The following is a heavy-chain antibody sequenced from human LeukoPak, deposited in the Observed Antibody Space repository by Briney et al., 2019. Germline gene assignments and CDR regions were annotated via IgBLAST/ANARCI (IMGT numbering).Heavy chain of an antibody. V-gene: IGHV4-4*07. Sequence: KASETLSLTCTVSGGSISSYYWSWIRQPAGKGLEWIGRIYTSGSTNYNPSLKSRVTMSVDTSKNQFSLKLSSVTAADTAVYYCAGERDGSAIDAFDIWGQGTMVTVSS. CDR3: AGERDGSAIDAFDI. J-gene: IGHJ3*02. CDR2: IYTSGST. CDR1: GGSISSYY.